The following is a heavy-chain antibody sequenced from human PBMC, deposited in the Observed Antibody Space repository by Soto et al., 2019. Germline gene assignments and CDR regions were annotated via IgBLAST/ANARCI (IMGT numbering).Heavy chain of an antibody. V-gene: IGHV1-18*04. Sequence: GASVKVSCKASGYTFTSYGISWVRQAPGQGLEWMGWISAYNGNTNYAQRLQGRVTMTTDTSTSTAYMELRSLRSDDTAVYYCARTGPERYYDFWXGYSLSFSRRYYYGMDVWGQGTTVTVSS. CDR1: GYTFTSYG. CDR3: ARTGPERYYDFWXGYSLSFSRRYYYGMDV. J-gene: IGHJ6*02. D-gene: IGHD3-3*01. CDR2: ISAYNGNT.